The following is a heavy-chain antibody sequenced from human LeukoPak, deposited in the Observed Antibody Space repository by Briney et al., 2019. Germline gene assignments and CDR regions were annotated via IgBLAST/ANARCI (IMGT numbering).Heavy chain of an antibody. D-gene: IGHD6-19*01. V-gene: IGHV1-2*02. J-gene: IGHJ4*02. CDR2: INPNSGGT. CDR1: GYTFTGYY. CDR3: ARATPLAVAGTF. Sequence: ASVKVSCKASGYTFTGYYMHWVRQAPGQGLEWMGWINPNSGGTNYEQKFQGRVTMTRDTSISTAYMELSRLRSDDKTVYYCARATPLAVAGTFWGQGTLVTVPS.